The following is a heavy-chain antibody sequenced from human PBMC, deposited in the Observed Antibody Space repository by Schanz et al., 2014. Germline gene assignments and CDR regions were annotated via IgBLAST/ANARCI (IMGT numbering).Heavy chain of an antibody. V-gene: IGHV3-21*04. J-gene: IGHJ4*01. D-gene: IGHD6-13*01. CDR1: GFTFSSYS. CDR3: AREQIMAAAGLVDY. Sequence: EVQLVESGGGLVKPGGSLRLSCAAPGFTFSSYSMNWVRQAPGKGLEWVSSISSSSSYIYYADSVKGRFTISRDNAKNSLYLQMNSLRAEDTAVYYCAREQIMAAAGLVDYWGHGTLVTVSS. CDR2: ISSSSSYI.